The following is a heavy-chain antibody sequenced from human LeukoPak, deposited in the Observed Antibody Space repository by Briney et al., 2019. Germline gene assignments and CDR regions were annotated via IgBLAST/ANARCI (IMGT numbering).Heavy chain of an antibody. CDR3: ARDSLAYFHRGDAFDI. D-gene: IGHD3-16*01. Sequence: SETLSLTCAVSGGSISSGGYSWSWIRQPPGKGLEWIGYIYHSGSTYYNPSLKSRVTISVDTSKNQFSLKLSSVTAADTAVYYCARDSLAYFHRGDAFDIWGQGTMVTVSS. CDR1: GGSISSGGYS. J-gene: IGHJ3*02. V-gene: IGHV4-30-2*05. CDR2: IYHSGST.